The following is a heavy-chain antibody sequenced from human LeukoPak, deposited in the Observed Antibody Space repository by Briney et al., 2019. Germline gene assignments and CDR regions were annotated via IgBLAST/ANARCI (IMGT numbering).Heavy chain of an antibody. CDR3: AKDGQAATYYYDSGAYYYDY. Sequence: PGGSLRLSCAASGFTFSSYAMSWVRQAPGKGLEWVSAISGSGGSTYYADSMKGRFTIYRDNSKNTLYLQMNSLRAEDTAVYYCAKDGQAATYYYDSGAYYYDYWGQGTLVTVSS. CDR2: ISGSGGST. J-gene: IGHJ4*02. V-gene: IGHV3-23*01. CDR1: GFTFSSYA. D-gene: IGHD3-22*01.